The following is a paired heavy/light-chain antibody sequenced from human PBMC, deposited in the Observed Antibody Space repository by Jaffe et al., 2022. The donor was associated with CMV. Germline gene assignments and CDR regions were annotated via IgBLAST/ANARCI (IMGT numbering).Light chain of an antibody. V-gene: IGKV1-39*01. CDR3: QQSYSSPWT. CDR1: QSISRH. Sequence: DIQMTQSPSSLSASVGDRVTIICRASQSISRHLNWYQQKPGKAPNLLIYTVSILQSGVPSRFSGSGSGTDFTLTISSLQPEDVATYFCQQSYSSPWTFGQGTKVEMK. CDR2: TVS. J-gene: IGKJ1*01.
Heavy chain of an antibody. Sequence: QVQLQESGPGLVKPSETLSLTCAVSGDSISSGNYYWNWIRQLPGKGLEWIGYIYHSGNSYYSPSLKSRLTISVDTSNNQFSLRLTSVTAADTAIYYCARTTFQGTSTVRFDSWGQGILVTVSS. CDR2: IYHSGNS. CDR1: GDSISSGNYY. CDR3: ARTTFQGTSTVRFDS. V-gene: IGHV4-31*11. D-gene: IGHD1-1*01. J-gene: IGHJ5*01.